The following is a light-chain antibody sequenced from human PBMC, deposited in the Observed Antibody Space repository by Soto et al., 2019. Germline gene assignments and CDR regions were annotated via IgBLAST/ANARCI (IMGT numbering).Light chain of an antibody. V-gene: IGLV2-14*01. J-gene: IGLJ1*01. CDR1: SSDVGTYDY. CDR3: SSHTSVNTRV. CDR2: EVT. Sequence: QSLLTQPASVSGSPGQSIAISCTGTSSDVGTYDYVSWYQQYPDKAPKLIIYEVTQRPSGVSNRFPGSKSGTTASLTISGLQAEDEADYYCSSHTSVNTRVFGTGTKVTVL.